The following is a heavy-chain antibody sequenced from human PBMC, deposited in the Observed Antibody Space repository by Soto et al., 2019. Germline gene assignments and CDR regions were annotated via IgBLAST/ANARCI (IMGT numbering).Heavy chain of an antibody. CDR3: ARDLPSTTIPDY. D-gene: IGHD4-17*01. CDR2: IKQHGSEK. V-gene: IGHV3-7*04. J-gene: IGHJ4*02. CDR1: GFTFSTYW. Sequence: EVQLVESGGGLVQPGGSLRLSCAASGFTFSTYWMSWVRQAPGKGLEWVANIKQHGSEKYYVDSVRGRFTISRDNAKNSLYLQMNSLRAEDTAVYYCARDLPSTTIPDYWGQGTLVTVSS.